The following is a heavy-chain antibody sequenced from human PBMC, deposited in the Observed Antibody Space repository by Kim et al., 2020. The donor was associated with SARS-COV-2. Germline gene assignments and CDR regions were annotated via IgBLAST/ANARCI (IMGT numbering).Heavy chain of an antibody. Sequence: GGSLRLSCAASGFTFSSYGMHWVRQAPGKGLEWVAVIWYDGSNKYYADSVKGRFTISRDNSKNTLYLQMNSLRAEDTAVYYCATLGQQQLVLYGMDVWGQGTTVTVSS. CDR1: GFTFSSYG. D-gene: IGHD6-13*01. CDR3: ATLGQQQLVLYGMDV. J-gene: IGHJ6*02. CDR2: IWYDGSNK. V-gene: IGHV3-33*01.